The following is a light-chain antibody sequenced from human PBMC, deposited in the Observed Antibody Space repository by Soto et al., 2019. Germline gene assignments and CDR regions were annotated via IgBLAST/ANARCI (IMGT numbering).Light chain of an antibody. J-gene: IGLJ1*01. V-gene: IGLV2-14*01. Sequence: QSVLTQPASVSGSPGQSITISCTGTTRDFGGYNFVSWYQHHPGEAPKLMIYEVSNRPSGVSHRFSASKSGNTASLTISGLQAEDEADYYCSSYTTSSTLACVFGTGTKVTVL. CDR2: EVS. CDR3: SSYTTSSTLACV. CDR1: TRDFGGYNF.